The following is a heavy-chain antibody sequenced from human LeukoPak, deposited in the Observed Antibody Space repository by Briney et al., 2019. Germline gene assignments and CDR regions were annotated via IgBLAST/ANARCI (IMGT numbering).Heavy chain of an antibody. Sequence: GGSLRLSCVASGFTFSSYSMNWVRQAPGKGLEWVSFISASGDYVYYIDSVKGRFTISRDNGKNTLFLQMNSLTAEDTAIYSCARPRLEYCSGGSCFDAFDIWGQGTMVTVSS. J-gene: IGHJ3*02. CDR3: ARPRLEYCSGGSCFDAFDI. CDR1: GFTFSSYS. D-gene: IGHD2-15*01. CDR2: ISASGDYV. V-gene: IGHV3-21*04.